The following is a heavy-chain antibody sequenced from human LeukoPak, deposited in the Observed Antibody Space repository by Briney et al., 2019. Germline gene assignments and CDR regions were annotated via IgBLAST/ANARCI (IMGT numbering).Heavy chain of an antibody. CDR1: GGTFSSYA. V-gene: IGHV1-69*06. CDR2: IIPIFGTA. CDR3: ARGGEVRGRYWNWFDP. Sequence: SVKVSCKAPGGTFSSYAISWVRQAPGQGLEWMGGIIPIFGTANYAQKFQGRVTITADKSTSTAYMELSSLRSEDTAVYYCARGGEVRGRYWNWFDPWGQGTLVTVSS. J-gene: IGHJ5*02. D-gene: IGHD3-10*01.